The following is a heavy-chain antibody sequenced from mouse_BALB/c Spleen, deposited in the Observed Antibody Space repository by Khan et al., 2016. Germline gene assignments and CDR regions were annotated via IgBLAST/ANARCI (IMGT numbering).Heavy chain of an antibody. V-gene: IGHV1-74*01. J-gene: IGHJ4*01. CDR2: IDPYDSET. CDR3: ARDGYYGYYYAMDY. CDR1: DYTFTNYW. Sequence: QVQLKQSGAELVRPGASVKLSCKASDYTFTNYWMNWVKQRPEQGLEWIGRIDPYDSETHYNQKFKDKAILTVDKSSSTAYMQLSSLTSEDSAVSYCARDGYYGYYYAMDYWGQGTSVTVSS. D-gene: IGHD1-1*01.